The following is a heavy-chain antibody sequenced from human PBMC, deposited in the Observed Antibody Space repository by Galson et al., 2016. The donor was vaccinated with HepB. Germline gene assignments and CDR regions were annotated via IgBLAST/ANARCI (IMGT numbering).Heavy chain of an antibody. V-gene: IGHV1-18*04. Sequence: SVKVSCKAYGYTFTTDGISWVRQAPGQGLEWMGWISPNSGNTTYAQKVQGRVTMTTDTSTNTVYMELRSLRSDDTAVYYCARGGGCTGGRCYSGFDYWGRGTLVTVSS. CDR1: GYTFTTDG. J-gene: IGHJ4*02. CDR2: ISPNSGNT. D-gene: IGHD2-15*01. CDR3: ARGGGCTGGRCYSGFDY.